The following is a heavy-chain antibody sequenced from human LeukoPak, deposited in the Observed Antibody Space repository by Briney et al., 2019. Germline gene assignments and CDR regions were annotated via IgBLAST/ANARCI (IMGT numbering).Heavy chain of an antibody. J-gene: IGHJ5*02. V-gene: IGHV7-4-1*02. CDR2: INTNTGNP. CDR3: ARDLQGVGLDP. CDR1: GYTFTSYA. Sequence: GASVKVSCKASGYTFTSYAMNWVRQAPGQGLEWMGWINTNTGNPTDAQGFTGRFVFSLDTSVSTAYLQISSLKAEDPAVNYCARDLQGVGLDPWGQGTLVTVSS. D-gene: IGHD2-8*01.